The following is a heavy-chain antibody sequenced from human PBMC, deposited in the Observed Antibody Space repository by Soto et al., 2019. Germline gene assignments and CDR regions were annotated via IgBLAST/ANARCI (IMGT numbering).Heavy chain of an antibody. CDR3: ARAGGITGTTGYFDY. V-gene: IGHV1-2*04. CDR1: GYTFTGYY. J-gene: IGHJ4*02. D-gene: IGHD1-7*01. Sequence: EASVKVSCKASGYTFTGYYMHWVRQAPGQGLEWMGWINPNSGGTNYAQKFQGWVTMTRDTSISTAYMELSRLRSDDTAVYYCARAGGITGTTGYFDYWGQGTLVTVSS. CDR2: INPNSGGT.